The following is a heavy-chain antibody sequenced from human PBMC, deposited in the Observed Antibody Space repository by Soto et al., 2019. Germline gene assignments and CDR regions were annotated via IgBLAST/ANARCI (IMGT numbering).Heavy chain of an antibody. CDR2: ISYDGSNK. V-gene: IGHV3-30*18. D-gene: IGHD2-2*01. J-gene: IGHJ6*02. CDR1: GFTFSSYG. Sequence: QVQLVESGGGVVQPGRSLRLSCAASGFTFSSYGMHWVRQAPGKGLEWVAVISYDGSNKYYADSVKGRFTISRDNSKNTLYLQMNSLRAEDTAVYYCAKEGSGVPAVSLMFYYYYGMDVWGQGTTVTVSS. CDR3: AKEGSGVPAVSLMFYYYYGMDV.